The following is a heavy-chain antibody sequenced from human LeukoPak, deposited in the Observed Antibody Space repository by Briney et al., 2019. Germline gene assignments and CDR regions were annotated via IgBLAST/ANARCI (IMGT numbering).Heavy chain of an antibody. D-gene: IGHD3-3*01. V-gene: IGHV3-48*04. Sequence: GGSLRLSCAASGFTFSSYSMNWVRQAPGKGLEWVSYISSSSSTIYYADSVKGRFTISRDNAKDSLYLQMNSLRAEDTAVYYCARDHGYYDFWSGYYWGSYFDYWGQGTLVTVSS. J-gene: IGHJ4*02. CDR2: ISSSSSTI. CDR3: ARDHGYYDFWSGYYWGSYFDY. CDR1: GFTFSSYS.